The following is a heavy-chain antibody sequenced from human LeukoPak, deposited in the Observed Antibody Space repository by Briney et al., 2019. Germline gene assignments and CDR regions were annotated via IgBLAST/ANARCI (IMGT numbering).Heavy chain of an antibody. CDR1: GFTFSSYS. CDR2: ISSSSSYI. D-gene: IGHD3-3*01. V-gene: IGHV3-21*01. Sequence: GGSLRLSCAASGFTFSSYSMNWVRQAPGKGLEWVSSISSSSSYIYYADSVKGRFTISRDNAKNSLYLQMNSLRAEDTAVYYCARDLRDFWSGYYNLYYYYYYMDVWGKGTTVTVSS. J-gene: IGHJ6*03. CDR3: ARDLRDFWSGYYNLYYYYYYMDV.